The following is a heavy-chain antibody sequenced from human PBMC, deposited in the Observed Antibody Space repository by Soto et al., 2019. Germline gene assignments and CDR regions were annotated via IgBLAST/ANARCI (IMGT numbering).Heavy chain of an antibody. J-gene: IGHJ6*02. D-gene: IGHD2-2*01. Sequence: VAVISYDGSNKYYADSVKGRFTISRDNSKNTLYLQMNSLRAEDTAVYYCAKSTRVPAALLGDYYYGMDVWGQGTTVTVSS. V-gene: IGHV3-30*18. CDR2: ISYDGSNK. CDR3: AKSTRVPAALLGDYYYGMDV.